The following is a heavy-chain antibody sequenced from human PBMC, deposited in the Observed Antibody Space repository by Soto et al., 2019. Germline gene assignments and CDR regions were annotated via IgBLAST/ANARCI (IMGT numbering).Heavy chain of an antibody. CDR2: MWSDGNNT. CDR3: ARDYDSSGFYSYYFDH. J-gene: IGHJ4*02. Sequence: LRLSCAASGFTFSAHGMHWVRQAPGRGLEWVAIMWSDGNNTYYADSVKGRFTVSRDNSKKMLYLQMNSLRAEDTAVYYCARDYDSSGFYSYYFDHWGQGTLVTVS. V-gene: IGHV3-33*01. D-gene: IGHD3-22*01. CDR1: GFTFSAHG.